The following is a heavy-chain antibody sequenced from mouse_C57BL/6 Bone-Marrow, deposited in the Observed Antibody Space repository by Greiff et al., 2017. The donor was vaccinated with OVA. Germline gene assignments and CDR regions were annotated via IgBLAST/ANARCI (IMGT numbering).Heavy chain of an antibody. CDR1: GYTFTSYD. CDR3: ARSGYYGSRAWFAY. J-gene: IGHJ3*01. CDR2: IYPRDGST. D-gene: IGHD1-1*01. V-gene: IGHV1-85*01. Sequence: VQLQQSGPELVKPGASVKLSCKASGYTFTSYDINWVKQRPGQGLEWIGWIYPRDGSTKYNEKFKGKATLTVDTSSSTAYMELLSLTSEDSAVYFWARSGYYGSRAWFAYWGQGTLVTVSA.